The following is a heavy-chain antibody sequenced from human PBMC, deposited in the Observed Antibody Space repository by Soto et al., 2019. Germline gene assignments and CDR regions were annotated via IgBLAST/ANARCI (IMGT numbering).Heavy chain of an antibody. D-gene: IGHD6-25*01. CDR1: GFTFSDYA. CDR2: ITGSGGDT. Sequence: GGSLRLSCAASGFTFSDYAVSWVRQSPGKGLEWVSAITGSGGDTFHADSVKGRFTISRDNSQNTLYLQMSSLRAEDTAVYYCAKGSASGSPYYFDYWGQGILVTVSS. J-gene: IGHJ4*02. V-gene: IGHV3-23*01. CDR3: AKGSASGSPYYFDY.